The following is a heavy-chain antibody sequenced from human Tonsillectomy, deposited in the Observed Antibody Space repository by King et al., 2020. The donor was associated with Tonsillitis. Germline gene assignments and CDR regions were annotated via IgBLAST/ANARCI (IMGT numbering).Heavy chain of an antibody. V-gene: IGHV5-51*01. CDR1: GYSFTSYW. J-gene: IGHJ4*02. D-gene: IGHD3-22*01. CDR2: IYPGDSDT. CDR3: ARGEVGYYYDSSGEYYFDY. Sequence: DVQLVESGAEVKKPGESLKISCKGSGYSFTSYWIGWVRQMPGKGLEWMGIIYPGDSDTRYSPSFQGQVTISADQSISTAYLQWSSLKASDTAMYYCARGEVGYYYDSSGEYYFDYWGQGTLVTVSS.